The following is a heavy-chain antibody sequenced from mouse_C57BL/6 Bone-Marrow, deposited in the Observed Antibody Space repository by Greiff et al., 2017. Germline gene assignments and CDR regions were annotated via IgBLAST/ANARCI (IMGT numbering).Heavy chain of an antibody. J-gene: IGHJ3*01. CDR3: ARRIYYDYDWFAY. V-gene: IGHV1-50*01. CDR1: GYTFTSYW. CDR2: IDPSDSYT. D-gene: IGHD2-4*01. Sequence: QVQLQQPGAELVKPGASVKLSCKASGYTFTSYWMQWVKQRPGQGLEWIGAIDPSDSYTNYNQKFKGKATLTVDTSSSTAYMQLSSLTSEDSAVYYCARRIYYDYDWFAYWGQGTLVTVSA.